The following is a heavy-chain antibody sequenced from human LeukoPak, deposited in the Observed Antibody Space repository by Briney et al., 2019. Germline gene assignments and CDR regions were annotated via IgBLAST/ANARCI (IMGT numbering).Heavy chain of an antibody. Sequence: PGGSLTLSCAASGFTFSSYWMSWVRQAPGKGLEWVAKIKQDGSEKYYVDSVKGRFTISRDNAKNSLYLQMNSLAAENAAVYYGARRYGAPIAVVTDTGAFDIWGQGQWSPSPQ. CDR1: GFTFSSYW. CDR3: ARRYGAPIAVVTDTGAFDI. CDR2: IKQDGSEK. J-gene: IGHJ3*02. D-gene: IGHD2-21*02. V-gene: IGHV3-7*01.